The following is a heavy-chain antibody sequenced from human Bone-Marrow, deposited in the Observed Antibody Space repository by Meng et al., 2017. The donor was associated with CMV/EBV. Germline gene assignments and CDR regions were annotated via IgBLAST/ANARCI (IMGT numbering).Heavy chain of an antibody. V-gene: IGHV1-2*02. CDR1: EYTFTVYY. Sequence: ASVKVSCKASEYTFTVYYMHWVRQAPGQGLEWMGWINPNTGGTNYAQKFQGRVTMTRDTSISTAYMELSRLRSEDTAVYYCARAGRGTPYYYYGMDVWGQGTTVTVSS. J-gene: IGHJ6*02. CDR2: INPNTGGT. D-gene: IGHD3-10*01. CDR3: ARAGRGTPYYYYGMDV.